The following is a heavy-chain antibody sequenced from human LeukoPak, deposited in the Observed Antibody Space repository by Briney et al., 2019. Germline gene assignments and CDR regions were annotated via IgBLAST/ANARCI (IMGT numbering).Heavy chain of an antibody. V-gene: IGHV3-43D*04. CDR1: GFTFNDYA. CDR3: VKSTGSSSTFYFDY. Sequence: PGGSLRLSCAASGFTFNDYAMHWVRQVPGKALEWVSLITWDGVATYYADSVKGRFTVSRDNSKNSLFLQMNSLRPEDTALYPRVKSTGSSSTFYFDYWGQGTLVTVSS. D-gene: IGHD6-6*01. CDR2: ITWDGVAT. J-gene: IGHJ4*02.